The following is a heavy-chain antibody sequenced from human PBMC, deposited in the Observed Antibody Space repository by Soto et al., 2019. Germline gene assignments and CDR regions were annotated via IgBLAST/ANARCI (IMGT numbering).Heavy chain of an antibody. D-gene: IGHD5-12*01. CDR3: AKYPEYTVYDATYFDY. V-gene: IGHV3-23*01. J-gene: IGHJ4*02. CDR1: GFTFSNYA. CDR2: ISGSDGST. Sequence: EVQLLESGGGLVQPGGSLRLSCAASGFTFSNYAVTWVRQAPAKGLEWVSVISGSDGSTYYANSVRGRFTISRDNSKNTVYHQMNSLRPEDTAVYYCAKYPEYTVYDATYFDYWGQGTLVTVSS.